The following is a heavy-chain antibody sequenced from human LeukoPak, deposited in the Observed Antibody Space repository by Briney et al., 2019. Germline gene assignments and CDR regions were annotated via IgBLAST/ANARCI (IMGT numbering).Heavy chain of an antibody. J-gene: IGHJ6*02. Sequence: GGSLRLSCAASGFTFSSYWMSWVRQAPGKGLEWVATIKQDGSEKFYVNSVKGRFTISRDNTKDSLYLQMNSLRAEDTAVYYCAKNGGPHGMDVWGLGTTVTVSS. CDR1: GFTFSSYW. CDR3: AKNGGPHGMDV. V-gene: IGHV3-7*02. D-gene: IGHD3-16*01. CDR2: IKQDGSEK.